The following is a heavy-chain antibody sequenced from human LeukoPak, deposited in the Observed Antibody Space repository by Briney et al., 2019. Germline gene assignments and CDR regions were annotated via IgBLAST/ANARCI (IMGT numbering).Heavy chain of an antibody. D-gene: IGHD2-2*01. J-gene: IGHJ3*02. Sequence: ASVKVSCKVSGYTLTELSMHWVRQAPGKGLEWMGGFDPEDGETIYAQKFQGRVTMTEDTSTDTAHMELSSLRSEDTAVYYCATVWDCSSTSCAFDIWGQGTMVTVSS. CDR3: ATVWDCSSTSCAFDI. CDR1: GYTLTELS. CDR2: FDPEDGET. V-gene: IGHV1-24*01.